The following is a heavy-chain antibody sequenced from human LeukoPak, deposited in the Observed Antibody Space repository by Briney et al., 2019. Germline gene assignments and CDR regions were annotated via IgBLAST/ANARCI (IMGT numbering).Heavy chain of an antibody. CDR2: ISGGGGST. CDR1: GFTFTSYS. J-gene: IGHJ4*02. CDR3: AKGGKWDVTPFDY. V-gene: IGHV3-23*01. D-gene: IGHD1-26*01. Sequence: GSLRLSCAASGFTFTSYSMDWVRQAPGKGLEWVSTISGGGGSTYYADSVKGRFTISRDNSKNTLYLQVNSLRAEDTAVYYCAKGGKWDVTPFDYWGQGTLVTVSS.